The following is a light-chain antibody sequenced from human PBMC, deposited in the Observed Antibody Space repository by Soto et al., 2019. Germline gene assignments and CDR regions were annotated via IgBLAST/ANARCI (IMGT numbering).Light chain of an antibody. V-gene: IGKV1D-12*01. J-gene: IGKJ3*01. CDR1: QSVRNW. CDR2: AAY. Sequence: DIQMTQSPSFVSAAVGDRVTITCRASQSVRNWLVWYQQKPGEAPKLLIYAAYTLQRGVPSRFSGSGSGTDFTLTIDSLQPEDFATYYCQQANSFPRTFGPGTKVDI. CDR3: QQANSFPRT.